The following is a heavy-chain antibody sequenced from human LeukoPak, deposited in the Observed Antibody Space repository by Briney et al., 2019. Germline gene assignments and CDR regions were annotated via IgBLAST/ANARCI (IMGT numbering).Heavy chain of an antibody. V-gene: IGHV3-23*01. Sequence: PGGSLRLSCAASGFTFSSYAMSWVRQAPGKGLEWVSVISDSDGSTYYADSVKGRFTISRDNSKNTLYLQMNSLRAEDAAVYYCAKLDGFYSYALEYYFDYWGQGTLVTVSS. CDR1: GFTFSSYA. CDR2: ISDSDGST. CDR3: AKLDGFYSYALEYYFDY. J-gene: IGHJ4*02. D-gene: IGHD5-18*01.